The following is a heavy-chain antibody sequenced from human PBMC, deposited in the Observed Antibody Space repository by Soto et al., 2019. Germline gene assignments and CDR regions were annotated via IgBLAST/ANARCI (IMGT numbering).Heavy chain of an antibody. CDR3: AKGFTNYDILTGYSPYAPFDP. J-gene: IGHJ5*02. V-gene: IGHV3-23*01. D-gene: IGHD3-9*01. CDR1: GFTFSSYA. Sequence: PGGSLRLSCAASGFTFSSYAMSWVRQAPGKGLEWVSAISGSGGSTYYADSVKGRFTISRDNSKNTLYLQMNSLRAEDTAVYYCAKGFTNYDILTGYSPYAPFDPWGQGTLVTVSS. CDR2: ISGSGGST.